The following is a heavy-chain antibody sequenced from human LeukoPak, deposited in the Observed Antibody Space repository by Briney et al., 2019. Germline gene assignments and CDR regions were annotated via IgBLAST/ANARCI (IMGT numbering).Heavy chain of an antibody. CDR2: INSDGSST. D-gene: IGHD1-20*01. CDR1: GFTFSSYW. CDR3: ARGGYNWNHDY. Sequence: GRSLRLSCAASGFTFSSYWMHWVRQAPGKGLVWVSRINSDGSSTSYADSVKGRFTISRDNAKDTLYLQMNSLRAEDTAVYYCARGGYNWNHDYWGQGTLVTVSS. V-gene: IGHV3-74*01. J-gene: IGHJ4*02.